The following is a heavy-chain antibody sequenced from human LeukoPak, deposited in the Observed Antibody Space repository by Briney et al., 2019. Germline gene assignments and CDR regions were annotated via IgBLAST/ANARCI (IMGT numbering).Heavy chain of an antibody. CDR1: GGSISSYY. CDR2: IYYSGST. V-gene: IGHV4-59*01. J-gene: IGHJ3*02. Sequence: SETLSLTCTVSGGSISSYYWSWIRQPPGKGLEWIGYIYYSGSTNYNPSLKSRVTISVDTSKNQFSLKLSSVAAADTAVYYCARADIVVVPAAITAGDDAFDIWGQGTMVTVSS. CDR3: ARADIVVVPAAITAGDDAFDI. D-gene: IGHD2-2*01.